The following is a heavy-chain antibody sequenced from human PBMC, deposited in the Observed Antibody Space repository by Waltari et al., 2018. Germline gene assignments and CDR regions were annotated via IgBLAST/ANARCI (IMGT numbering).Heavy chain of an antibody. Sequence: QVQLVQSGAEVKKPGSSVKVSCKASGGTFSSYAISGVRQARGQGLEWMGGIIPIFGTANYAQKFQDRVTLTTDESTSAASMELSSLRSEDTAVYYCARDEEGDSYGAHAFDIWGQGTMVTVSS. CDR2: IIPIFGTA. D-gene: IGHD5-18*01. CDR1: GGTFSSYA. V-gene: IGHV1-69*05. J-gene: IGHJ3*02. CDR3: ARDEEGDSYGAHAFDI.